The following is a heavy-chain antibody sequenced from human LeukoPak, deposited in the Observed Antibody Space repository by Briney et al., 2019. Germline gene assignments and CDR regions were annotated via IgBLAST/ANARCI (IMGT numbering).Heavy chain of an antibody. CDR2: IYHSGST. Sequence: SETLSLTCTVSGGSISSGGYYWSWIRQPPGKGLEWIGYIYHSGSTYYNPSLKSRVTISVDRSKNQFSLKLSSVTAADTAVYYCARVLVGSSWYSDYYYYYMDVWGKGTTVTVSS. CDR3: ARVLVGSSWYSDYYYYYMDV. J-gene: IGHJ6*03. V-gene: IGHV4-30-2*01. CDR1: GGSISSGGYY. D-gene: IGHD6-13*01.